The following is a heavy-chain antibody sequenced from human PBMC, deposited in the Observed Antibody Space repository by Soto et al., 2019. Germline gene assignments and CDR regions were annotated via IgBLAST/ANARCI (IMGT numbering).Heavy chain of an antibody. J-gene: IGHJ6*02. V-gene: IGHV1-69*06. CDR2: IIPIFGTA. Sequence: QVQLVQSGAEVKKPGSSVKVSCKASGGTFSSYAISWGLPAPGQALEWMGGIIPIFGTANYAQKFQGRVMINAEKSTSTADMELSSLRSEDTAVYYCARAFHSSSSTYYYYGMDVWGQGTTVTVSS. D-gene: IGHD6-6*01. CDR3: ARAFHSSSSTYYYYGMDV. CDR1: GGTFSSYA.